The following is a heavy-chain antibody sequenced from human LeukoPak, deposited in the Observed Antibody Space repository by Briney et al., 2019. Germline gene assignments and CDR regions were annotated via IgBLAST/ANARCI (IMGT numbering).Heavy chain of an antibody. D-gene: IGHD6-19*01. CDR2: LYPGDSAS. Sequence: GESLKISCKGSGYIFTNYWIGWVRQMPGKGLEWMGMLYPGDSASRFSPSFQGRVTMSVDRSINPAYLQSSSLRASDTAMYYCATSLEVAGSHAFDTWGQGTVVTVSS. J-gene: IGHJ3*02. V-gene: IGHV5-51*01. CDR1: GYIFTNYW. CDR3: ATSLEVAGSHAFDT.